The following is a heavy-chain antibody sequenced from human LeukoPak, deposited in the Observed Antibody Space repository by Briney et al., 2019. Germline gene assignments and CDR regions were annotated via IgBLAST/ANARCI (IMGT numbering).Heavy chain of an antibody. CDR1: GFTFSSYW. D-gene: IGHD6-13*01. CDR3: VRPVRSSSWFWFDP. CDR2: ISSDGSST. J-gene: IGHJ5*02. Sequence: GGSLRLSCTASGFTFSSYWMHWVRQAPGEGLVWVSHISSDGSSTTYADSVKGRFTISRDNAKNTLYLQMYSLRDEDTAVYYCVRPVRSSSWFWFDPWGQGTLVTVSS. V-gene: IGHV3-74*01.